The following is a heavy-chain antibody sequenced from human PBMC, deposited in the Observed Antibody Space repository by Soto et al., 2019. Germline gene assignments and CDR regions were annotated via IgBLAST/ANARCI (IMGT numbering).Heavy chain of an antibody. Sequence: GASVKVSCKASGYTFTSYAMHWVRQAPGQRLEWMGWINAGNGNTKYSQKFQGRVTITRDTSASTAYMELSSLRSEDTAVYYCARDRWGYDILTGYYDYWGQGTLVTVSS. D-gene: IGHD3-9*01. J-gene: IGHJ4*02. CDR3: ARDRWGYDILTGYYDY. V-gene: IGHV1-3*01. CDR1: GYTFTSYA. CDR2: INAGNGNT.